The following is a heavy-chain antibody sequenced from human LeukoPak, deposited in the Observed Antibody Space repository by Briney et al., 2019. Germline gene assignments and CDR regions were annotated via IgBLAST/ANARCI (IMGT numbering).Heavy chain of an antibody. Sequence: SETLSLTCTVSGGSISSGSYYWSWIRQPAGSGLEWIGLIYTSGSTNYNPSLKSRVTISVETSKNQFSLKLSSVTAADTAVYYCAREIMVRGVLDYWGQGSLVSVSS. CDR3: AREIMVRGVLDY. V-gene: IGHV4-61*02. CDR2: IYTSGST. J-gene: IGHJ4*02. D-gene: IGHD3-10*01. CDR1: GGSISSGSYY.